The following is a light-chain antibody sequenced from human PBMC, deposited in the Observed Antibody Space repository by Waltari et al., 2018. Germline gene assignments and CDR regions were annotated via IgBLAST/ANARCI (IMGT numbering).Light chain of an antibody. J-gene: IGLJ1*01. V-gene: IGLV1-47*01. CDR1: SSNIGSNS. CDR2: MSD. CDR3: AAWDDSLSGLYV. Sequence: QSVLTQPPSASGNPGQSVTISCSGRSSNIGSNSVYWYQHLPGTAPKLLIYMSDQRPSGVPDRFFGSKSGTSASLAISGLRSEDEADYYCAAWDDSLSGLYVFGTGTKVTVL.